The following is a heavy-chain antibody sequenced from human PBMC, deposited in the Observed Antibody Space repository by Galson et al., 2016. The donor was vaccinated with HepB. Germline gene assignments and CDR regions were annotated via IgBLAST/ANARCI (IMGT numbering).Heavy chain of an antibody. J-gene: IGHJ6*02. D-gene: IGHD4-11*01. CDR3: SRDGRSTTYYYYGLDV. V-gene: IGHV4-39*07. CDR1: GDSISSSSYY. Sequence: SETLSLTCNVSGDSISSSSYYWAWIRQPPGKGLEWIGSIDYSGKAHYNPSHKSRVTISVDTSNNQFSLKLSAVAAADTAAYDGSRDGRSTTYYYYGLDVWGQGTRVTVSS. CDR2: IDYSGKA.